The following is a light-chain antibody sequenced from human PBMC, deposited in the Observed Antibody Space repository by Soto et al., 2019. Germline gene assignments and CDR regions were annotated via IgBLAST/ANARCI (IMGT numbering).Light chain of an antibody. J-gene: IGKJ2*01. V-gene: IGKV1-5*03. CDR2: KAS. CDR1: QSISSW. Sequence: DIQTTQSPSTLSASVGDRVTITCRASQSISSWLAWYQQKPGKAPKVLIYKASSLESGVPSRFSGSGSGTEFTLTISSVQPDDFATYCCQQYNSYPYTFGQGTKLEIK. CDR3: QQYNSYPYT.